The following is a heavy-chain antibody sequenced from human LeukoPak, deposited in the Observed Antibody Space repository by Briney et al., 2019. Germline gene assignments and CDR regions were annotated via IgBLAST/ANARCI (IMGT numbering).Heavy chain of an antibody. CDR1: GGSFSGYY. V-gene: IGHV4-34*01. Sequence: SETLSLTCAVYGGSFSGYYWSWIRQPPGKGLEWIGEINHSGSTNYNPSLKSRVTISVDTSKDQFSLKLSSVTAADTAVYYCARRLDGPFDYWGQGTLVTVSS. D-gene: IGHD4-11*01. CDR3: ARRLDGPFDY. CDR2: INHSGST. J-gene: IGHJ4*02.